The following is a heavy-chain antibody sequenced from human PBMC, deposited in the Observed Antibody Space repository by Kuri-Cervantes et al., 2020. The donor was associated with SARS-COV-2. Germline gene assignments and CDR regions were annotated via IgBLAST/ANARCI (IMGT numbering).Heavy chain of an antibody. CDR2: MSHDGSSI. D-gene: IGHD6-13*01. V-gene: IGHV3-30*04. Sequence: GGSLRLSCEASGFSFSSDAMHWVRQTPGKGLEWVALMSHDGSSIYYADSVKGRFTISRDNSKNTLYLQMNSLRAEDTAVYYCSLSSSSVYYYYMDVWGKGTTVTVSS. J-gene: IGHJ6*03. CDR1: GFSFSSDA. CDR3: SLSSSSVYYYYMDV.